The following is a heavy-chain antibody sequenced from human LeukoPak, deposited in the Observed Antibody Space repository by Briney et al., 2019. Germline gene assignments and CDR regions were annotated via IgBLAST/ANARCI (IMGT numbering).Heavy chain of an antibody. J-gene: IGHJ4*02. D-gene: IGHD3-10*01. CDR3: AKDSQTMVRGVIDY. CDR1: GFTFSSYG. V-gene: IGHV3-30*18. CDR2: ISYDGSNK. Sequence: GGSLRLSCAASGFTFSSYGMHWVRQAPGKGLEWVAVISYDGSNKYYADSVKGRFTISRDNSKNTLYLQMNSLRAEDTAVYYCAKDSQTMVRGVIDYWGQGTLVTVSS.